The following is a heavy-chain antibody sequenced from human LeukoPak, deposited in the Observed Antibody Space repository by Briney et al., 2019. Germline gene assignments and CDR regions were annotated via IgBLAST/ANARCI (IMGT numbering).Heavy chain of an antibody. CDR3: AKDHSGYDPGRGRQYYYMDV. J-gene: IGHJ6*03. D-gene: IGHD5-12*01. CDR2: IRYDGSNK. V-gene: IGHV3-30*02. Sequence: GGSLRLSCAASGFTFSSYGMHWVRQAPGKGLEWVAVIRYDGSNKYYADSVKGRFTISRDNSKNTLYLQMNSLRAEDTAVYYCAKDHSGYDPGRGRQYYYMDVWGKGTTVTVSS. CDR1: GFTFSSYG.